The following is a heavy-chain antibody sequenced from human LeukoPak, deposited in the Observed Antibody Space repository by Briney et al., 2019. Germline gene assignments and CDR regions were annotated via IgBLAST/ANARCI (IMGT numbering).Heavy chain of an antibody. J-gene: IGHJ4*02. CDR2: INPNSGGT. CDR3: ALSPYSSGWWAFDY. CDR1: GYTFTGYY. D-gene: IGHD6-19*01. V-gene: IGHV1-2*02. Sequence: ASVKVSCKASGYTFTGYYMHWVRQAPGQGLEWMGWINPNSGGTNYAQKFQGRVTMTRDTSISTVYMELSRLRSDDTAVYYCALSPYSSGWWAFDYWGQGTLVTVSS.